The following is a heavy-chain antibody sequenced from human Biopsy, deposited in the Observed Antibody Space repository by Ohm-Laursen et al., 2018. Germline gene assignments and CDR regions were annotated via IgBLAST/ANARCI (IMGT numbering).Heavy chain of an antibody. CDR3: AHVVITYGGIIALDAFDV. Sequence: TQTLTLTRTFSGLSLSSHGVGVGWIRQPPGEVLEWLAIVYWDNDKRYSPSPWSRLNIWKDASKNRVVLTLTDMDPVDTATYYCAHVVITYGGIIALDAFDVWGQGSMVIVSS. D-gene: IGHD3-16*02. J-gene: IGHJ3*01. V-gene: IGHV2-5*02. CDR2: VYWDNDK. CDR1: GLSLSSHGVG.